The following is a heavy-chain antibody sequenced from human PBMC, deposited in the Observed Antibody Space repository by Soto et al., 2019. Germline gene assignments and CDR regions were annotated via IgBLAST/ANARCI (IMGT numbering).Heavy chain of an antibody. D-gene: IGHD2-8*01. CDR2: ISGSGTNT. CDR3: AKGGTNDYSPLDF. Sequence: GGSLRLSCAAPGFTFSCYAMCWVRQAPGKGLEWVSVISGSGTNTYYAGSVKGRVTISRDNSNNTLWLQMDRLRAGDTAIYYCAKGGTNDYSPLDFCGQGT. J-gene: IGHJ4*02. CDR1: GFTFSCYA. V-gene: IGHV3-23*01.